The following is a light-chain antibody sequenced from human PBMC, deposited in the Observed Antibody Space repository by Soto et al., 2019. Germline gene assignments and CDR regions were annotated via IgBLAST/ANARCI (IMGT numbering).Light chain of an antibody. CDR1: SSDVGAYNY. CDR2: DVS. CDR3: SSYTSSSTFA. Sequence: QSALTQPASVSGSPGQSITISCTGTSSDVGAYNYVSWYQQRPGKAPKLMIYDVSNRPSGVSNRFSGSKSGNTASLTISGLQAEDEADYYCSSYTSSSTFAFGGGTKLTVL. V-gene: IGLV2-14*01. J-gene: IGLJ2*01.